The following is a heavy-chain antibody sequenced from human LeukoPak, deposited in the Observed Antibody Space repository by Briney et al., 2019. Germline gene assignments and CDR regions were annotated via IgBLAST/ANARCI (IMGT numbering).Heavy chain of an antibody. CDR2: ISWDGGST. J-gene: IGHJ6*02. CDR1: GFTFDDYA. CDR3: AKDMRTLGAAAGGLYYYYGMDV. V-gene: IGHV3-43D*03. D-gene: IGHD6-13*01. Sequence: GGSLRLSCAASGFTFDDYAMHWVRQAPGKGLEWVSLISWDGGSTYYADSVKGRFTISRDNAKNSLYLQMNSLRAEDTALYYCAKDMRTLGAAAGGLYYYYGMDVWGQGTTVTVSS.